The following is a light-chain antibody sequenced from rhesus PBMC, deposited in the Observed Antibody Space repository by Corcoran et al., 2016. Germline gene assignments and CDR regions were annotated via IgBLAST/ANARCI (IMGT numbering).Light chain of an antibody. CDR2: EVT. J-gene: IGLJ1*01. CDR3: SSYAGSNTFI. V-gene: IGLV2-32*02. CDR1: SSDIGGYNY. Sequence: QAALTQPRSVSGSPGQSVTISCTGTSSDIGGYNYVSWYQQHSGTAPKLMISEVTKRPSGVSDRFSGSKSGDTASLTISGFQAEDEADYYCSSYAGSNTFIFGSGTRLTVL.